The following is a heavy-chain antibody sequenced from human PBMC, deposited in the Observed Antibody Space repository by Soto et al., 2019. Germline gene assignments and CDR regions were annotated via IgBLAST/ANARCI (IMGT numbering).Heavy chain of an antibody. J-gene: IGHJ4*02. CDR3: AKDLRGFSDFDS. V-gene: IGHV3-23*01. Sequence: EVQLLESGGRLVLPGGSLRLPCAASGFTFSRYAMSWVRQAPGKGLEWVSGISASDGGTYFADSVKGRFAISRDNSKNTVYLLMNSLRVDDTATYYCAKDLRGFSDFDSWGQGTLVTVSS. D-gene: IGHD6-19*01. CDR2: ISASDGGT. CDR1: GFTFSRYA.